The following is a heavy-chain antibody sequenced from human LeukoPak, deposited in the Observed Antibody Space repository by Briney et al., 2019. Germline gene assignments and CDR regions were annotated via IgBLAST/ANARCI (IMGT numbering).Heavy chain of an antibody. V-gene: IGHV3-64D*06. CDR3: VKGGITMVRGVIAAFDY. D-gene: IGHD3-10*01. CDR1: GFTFSSYD. CDR2: ISSNGGST. J-gene: IGHJ4*02. Sequence: PGGSLRLSCSASGFTFSSYDMHWVREAPGKGLEYVSAISSNGGSTYYADSVKGRFTISRDNSKNTLYLQMSSLRAEDTAVYYCVKGGITMVRGVIAAFDYWGQGTLVTVSS.